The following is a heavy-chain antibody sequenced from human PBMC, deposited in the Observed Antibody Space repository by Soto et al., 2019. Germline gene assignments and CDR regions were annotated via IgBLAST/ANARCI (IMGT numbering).Heavy chain of an antibody. D-gene: IGHD3-3*01. CDR1: GYTFTSYG. CDR3: ARDGFWSGPDAFDI. Sequence: ASVKVSCKASGYTFTSYGFSRVRQAPGQGLEWMGWISAYNGNTNYAQKLQGRVTMTTDTSTSTAYMELRSLRSDDTAVYYCARDGFWSGPDAFDIWGQGTMVTVSS. J-gene: IGHJ3*02. CDR2: ISAYNGNT. V-gene: IGHV1-18*01.